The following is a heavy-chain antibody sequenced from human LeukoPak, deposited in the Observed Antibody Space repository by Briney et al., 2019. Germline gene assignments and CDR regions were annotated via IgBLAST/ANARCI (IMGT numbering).Heavy chain of an antibody. J-gene: IGHJ4*02. CDR2: IYPGDSDT. Sequence: GESLMISGKGSGSTFSSYWIGWGRQLPGKGLEWMGIIYPGDSDTRYSPSLQGQVTISVDTSIGTAYLQWSSLRASDTAIYYCARQNDFRLDYWGQGTLVTVSS. CDR3: ARQNDFRLDY. V-gene: IGHV5-51*01. CDR1: GSTFSSYW. D-gene: IGHD3-3*01.